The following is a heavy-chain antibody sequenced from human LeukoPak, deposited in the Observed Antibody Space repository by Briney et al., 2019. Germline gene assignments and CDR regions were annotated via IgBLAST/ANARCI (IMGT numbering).Heavy chain of an antibody. CDR1: GFTFSSYW. CDR3: ARGGGLDV. J-gene: IGHJ6*02. D-gene: IGHD3-16*01. Sequence: PGGSLRLSCAASGFTFSSYWMNWARQAPGKGLEWVASINHNGNVNYYVDSVKGRFTISRDNAKTSLYLQMSKLRAEDTAVYFCARGGGLDVWGQGATVTVSS. CDR2: INHNGNVN. V-gene: IGHV3-7*03.